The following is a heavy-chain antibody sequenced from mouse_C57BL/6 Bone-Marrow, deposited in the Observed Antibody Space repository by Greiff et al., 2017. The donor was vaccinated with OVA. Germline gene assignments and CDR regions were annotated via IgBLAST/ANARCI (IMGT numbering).Heavy chain of an antibody. CDR1: GYTFTSYW. V-gene: IGHV1-72*01. J-gene: IGHJ1*03. Sequence: QVQLQQPGAELVKPGASVKLSCKASGYTFTSYWMHWVKQRPGRGLEWIGRIDPNSGGTKYNEKFKSKATLTVDKPSSTAYMQLSSLTSEDSAVYYGARNYYGSSYDWYFDVWGTGTTVTVSS. D-gene: IGHD1-1*01. CDR3: ARNYYGSSYDWYFDV. CDR2: IDPNSGGT.